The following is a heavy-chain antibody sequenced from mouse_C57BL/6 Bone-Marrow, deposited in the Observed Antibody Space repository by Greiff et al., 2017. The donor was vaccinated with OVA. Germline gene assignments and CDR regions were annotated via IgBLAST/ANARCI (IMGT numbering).Heavy chain of an antibody. D-gene: IGHD1-1*01. CDR2: ISYSGST. Sequence: EVQLQQSGPGLAKPSQTLSLTCSVTGYSITSDYWNWIRKFPGNKLEYMGYISYSGSTYYNPSLKSRISITRDTSKNQYYLQLNSVTTEDTATYYCARKTYGSSSHWYFDVWGTGTTVTVSS. V-gene: IGHV3-8*01. CDR3: ARKTYGSSSHWYFDV. J-gene: IGHJ1*03. CDR1: GYSITSDY.